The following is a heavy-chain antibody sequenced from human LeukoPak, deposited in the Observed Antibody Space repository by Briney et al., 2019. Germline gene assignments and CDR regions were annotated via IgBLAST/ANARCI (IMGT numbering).Heavy chain of an antibody. V-gene: IGHV4-34*01. J-gene: IGHJ4*02. CDR1: GGSISSYY. CDR3: ARRLALPLYYYGSGSKPLDY. CDR2: INHSGST. D-gene: IGHD3-10*01. Sequence: SETLSLTCTVSGGSISSYYWSWIRQPPGKGLEWIGEINHSGSTNYNPSLKSRVTISVDTSKNQFSLKLSSVTAADTAVYYCARRLALPLYYYGSGSKPLDYWGQGTLVTVSS.